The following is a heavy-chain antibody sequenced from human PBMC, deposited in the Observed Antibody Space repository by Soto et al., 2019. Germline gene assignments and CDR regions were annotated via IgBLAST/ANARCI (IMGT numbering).Heavy chain of an antibody. V-gene: IGHV3-7*01. CDR3: ARDLTDFWSGYYVH. CDR1: GFTFSSYW. CDR2: IKQDGSEK. D-gene: IGHD3-3*01. J-gene: IGHJ4*02. Sequence: EVQLVESGGGLVQPGGSLRLSCAASGFTFSSYWMSWFRQAPGKGLEWVANIKQDGSEKYYVDSVKGRFTISRDNAKNSLYLQMNSLRAEDTAVYYCARDLTDFWSGYYVHWGQGTLVTVSS.